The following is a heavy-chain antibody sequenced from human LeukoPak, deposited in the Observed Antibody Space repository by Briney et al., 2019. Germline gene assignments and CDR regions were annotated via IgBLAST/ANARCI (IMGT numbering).Heavy chain of an antibody. CDR1: GFTYSSYA. CDR3: AKDFVSYYDILTGYSAFDY. CDR2: ISGSGGST. J-gene: IGHJ4*02. D-gene: IGHD3-9*01. V-gene: IGHV3-23*01. Sequence: GGTLRLSRAASGFTYSSYAMSWVRHAPGKGLECVSAISGSGGSTYYADSVKGRFTISRDNSKNTLYLQMNSLRAEDTAVYYCAKDFVSYYDILTGYSAFDYWGQGTLVTVSS.